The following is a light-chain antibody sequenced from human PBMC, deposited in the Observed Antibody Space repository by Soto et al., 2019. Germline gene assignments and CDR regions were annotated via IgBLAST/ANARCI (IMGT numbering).Light chain of an antibody. CDR2: GAS. V-gene: IGKV3-20*01. J-gene: IGKJ1*01. CDR3: QQYGSSPGT. CDR1: QSVSSSY. Sequence: EMVLTQSPGTLSLSPGERATRSCRASQSVSSSYLAWYQQKPGQAPRLLIYGASSRATGIPDRFRGSGSGTDFTLTSSRLEPEDFAVYYCQQYGSSPGTFGQGTKVEIK.